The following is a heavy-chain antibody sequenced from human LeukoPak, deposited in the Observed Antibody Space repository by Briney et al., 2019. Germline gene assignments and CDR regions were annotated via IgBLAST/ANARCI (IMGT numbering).Heavy chain of an antibody. D-gene: IGHD3-16*01. CDR3: ARDPSGEWDRFDP. CDR1: GGSISSYY. CDR2: IYYSGST. V-gene: IGHV4-59*01. Sequence: SETLSLTCTVSGGSISSYYWSWIRQPPGKGLERIGYIYYSGSTNYNPSLKSRVTISVDTSKNQYSLKLSPVTAADTAVYYCARDPSGEWDRFDPWGQGTLVTVSS. J-gene: IGHJ5*02.